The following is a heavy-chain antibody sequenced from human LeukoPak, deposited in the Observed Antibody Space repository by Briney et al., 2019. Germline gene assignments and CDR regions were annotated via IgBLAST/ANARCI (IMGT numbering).Heavy chain of an antibody. Sequence: PSQTLSLTCTVSGGSISSGSYYWSWIRQPAGKGLEWIGRIYTSGSTNYNPSLKSRVTISVDTSKNQFSLKLSSVTAADTAVYYCARARVKVRYFDWQDDWFDPWGQGTLVTVSS. D-gene: IGHD3-9*01. CDR1: GGSISSGSYY. CDR3: ARARVKVRYFDWQDDWFDP. J-gene: IGHJ5*02. CDR2: IYTSGST. V-gene: IGHV4-61*02.